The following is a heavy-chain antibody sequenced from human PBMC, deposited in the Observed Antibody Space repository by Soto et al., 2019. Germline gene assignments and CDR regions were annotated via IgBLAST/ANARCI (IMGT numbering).Heavy chain of an antibody. CDR2: IKQDGSEK. V-gene: IGHV3-7*01. CDR3: ARGFNSALDV. Sequence: EVQLVESGGGLVQPGGSLRLSCAATGFTFGSYWMSWVRQAPGKGLEWVANIKQDGSEKYYVDSAKGRSTISRDNAKDSLHLQMKSLRAEDTAVYYCARGFNSALDVWGQGKMVTVSS. J-gene: IGHJ3*01. D-gene: IGHD6-13*01. CDR1: GFTFGSYW.